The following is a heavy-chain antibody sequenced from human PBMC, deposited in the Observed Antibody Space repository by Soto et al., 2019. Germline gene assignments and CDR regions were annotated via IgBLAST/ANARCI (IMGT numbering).Heavy chain of an antibody. D-gene: IGHD5-18*01. CDR1: GGTFSSYA. J-gene: IGHJ4*02. V-gene: IGHV1-69*12. CDR2: IIPIFGTA. Sequence: QVQLVQSGAEVKKPGSSVKVSCKASGGTFSSYAISWVRQAPGQGLEWMGGIIPIFGTASYAQKFQGRVTITDHESTSTAYLELSSLRAEDTAGYDCARGLDAAYSFDYWGQGALVTVSS. CDR3: ARGLDAAYSFDY.